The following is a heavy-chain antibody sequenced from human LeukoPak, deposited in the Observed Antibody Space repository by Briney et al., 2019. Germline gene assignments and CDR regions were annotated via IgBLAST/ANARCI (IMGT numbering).Heavy chain of an antibody. CDR2: IKQDGSDK. D-gene: IGHD6-13*01. J-gene: IGHJ4*02. CDR3: ARSKGDSS. V-gene: IGHV3-7*01. Sequence: GGSLRLSCAASGFTFSSFWMSWVRQAPGKGQEWVANIKQDGSDKYYVDSVKGRFTVSRDNAKNSLYLQMNSLRAEDTAVYYCARSKGDSSWGQGTLVTVSS. CDR1: GFTFSSFW.